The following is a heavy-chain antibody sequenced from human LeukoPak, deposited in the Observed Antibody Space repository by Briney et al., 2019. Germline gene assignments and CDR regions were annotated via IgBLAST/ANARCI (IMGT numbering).Heavy chain of an antibody. Sequence: ASVKVSCKASGYTFTSYDINWVRQATGQGLEWMGWINPNSGITVYAQKFQGRVTITRNPSISTAYMELSSLRSEDTAVYYCAREDYYDSGSNDYWGQGTLVTVSS. J-gene: IGHJ4*02. V-gene: IGHV1-8*03. CDR1: GYTFTSYD. D-gene: IGHD3-22*01. CDR2: INPNSGIT. CDR3: AREDYYDSGSNDY.